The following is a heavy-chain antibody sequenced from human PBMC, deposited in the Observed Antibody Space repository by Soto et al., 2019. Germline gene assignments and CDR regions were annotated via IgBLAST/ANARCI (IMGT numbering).Heavy chain of an antibody. CDR2: IRRKVNGATT. CDR3: ARKSVPGTYYFDY. Sequence: PGGSLRLSCTTSGFTFGDYAMSWFRPAPGKGLEWVGFIRRKVNGATTEYAASVRGRFTISRDDSKSVAYLQMSNLQIEDSAVYFCARKSVPGTYYFDYWGQGSQVTVSS. CDR1: GFTFGDYA. D-gene: IGHD6-13*01. J-gene: IGHJ4*02. V-gene: IGHV3-49*03.